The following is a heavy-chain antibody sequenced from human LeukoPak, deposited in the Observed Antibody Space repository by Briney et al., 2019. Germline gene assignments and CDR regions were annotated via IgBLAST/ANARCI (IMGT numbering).Heavy chain of an antibody. J-gene: IGHJ5*02. D-gene: IGHD3-10*01. CDR2: IGSNSDYI. Sequence: PGGSLRLSCVASGFTFSSYTMIWVRQAPGKGLEWVSSIGSNSDYIYYADSVKGRFTISRDNAKNSLFLQMNSLTADDTAVYYCARDRGYGSGSSQNWFDPWGQGTLVTVSS. CDR3: ARDRGYGSGSSQNWFDP. V-gene: IGHV3-21*01. CDR1: GFTFSSYT.